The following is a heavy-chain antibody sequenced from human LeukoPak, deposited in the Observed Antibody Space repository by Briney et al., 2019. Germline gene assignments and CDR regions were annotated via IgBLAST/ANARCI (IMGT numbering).Heavy chain of an antibody. V-gene: IGHV4-59*08. Sequence: SETLSLTCTVSGGSMSSYYWSWIRQPPGKGLEWIGYIFYTGSTNYNPSLKSRVTLSVDTSKNQFSLKLGSVTAADTAVYYCARQPYMLGAYYFDCWGQGTLVTVSS. CDR1: GGSMSSYY. D-gene: IGHD1-26*01. CDR2: IFYTGST. J-gene: IGHJ4*02. CDR3: ARQPYMLGAYYFDC.